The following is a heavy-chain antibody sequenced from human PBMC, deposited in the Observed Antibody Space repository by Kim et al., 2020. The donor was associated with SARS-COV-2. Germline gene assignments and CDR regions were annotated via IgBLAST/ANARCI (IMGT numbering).Heavy chain of an antibody. J-gene: IGHJ6*02. V-gene: IGHV3-15*01. CDR3: TTSALLWFGELLNYYYGMDV. D-gene: IGHD3-10*01. CDR2: IKSKTDGGTT. CDR1: GFTFSNAW. Sequence: RGSLRLSCAASGFTFSNAWMSWVRQAPGKGLEWVGRIKSKTDGGTTDYAAPVKGRFTISRDDSKNTLYLQMNSLKIEDTAVYYCTTSALLWFGELLNYYYGMDVWGQGTTVTVSS.